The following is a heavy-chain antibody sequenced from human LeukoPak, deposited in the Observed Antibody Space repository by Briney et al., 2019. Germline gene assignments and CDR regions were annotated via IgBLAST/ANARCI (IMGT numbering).Heavy chain of an antibody. J-gene: IGHJ4*02. CDR3: ARLDHSSAWYPFDF. V-gene: IGHV4-39*01. CDR1: GGSISSSNFY. D-gene: IGHD6-19*01. Sequence: SETLSLTCSVSGGSISSSNFYWGWIRQPPGKGLEWIGSIYFSGSTYYNPSLKSRVTISVDTSKNQFSLKLSSVTAADTAVYYCARLDHSSAWYPFDFWGQGTLVTVSS. CDR2: IYFSGST.